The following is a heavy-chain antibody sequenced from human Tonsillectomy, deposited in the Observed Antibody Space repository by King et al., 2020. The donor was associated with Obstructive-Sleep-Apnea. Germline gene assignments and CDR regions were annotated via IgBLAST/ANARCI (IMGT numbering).Heavy chain of an antibody. CDR2: ISGSGGSI. CDR3: AKSVRSPLLDGYFDL. J-gene: IGHJ2*01. Sequence: VQLVESGGGLVQPGGSLRLSCAASGFTFSDHAMSWVRQAPGKGLEWVSAISGSGGSIYYADSVKGRFTISRDNSKNTLYLSMNSLRAEDTAVYYCAKSVRSPLLDGYFDLWGRGTLVTVSS. D-gene: IGHD3/OR15-3a*01. V-gene: IGHV3-23*04. CDR1: GFTFSDHA.